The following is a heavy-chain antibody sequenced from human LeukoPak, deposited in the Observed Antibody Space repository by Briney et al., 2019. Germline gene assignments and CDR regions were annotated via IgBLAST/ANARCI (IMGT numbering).Heavy chain of an antibody. D-gene: IGHD3-22*01. V-gene: IGHV4-34*01. J-gene: IGHJ4*02. CDR3: SRGLDSRKLGY. CDR1: GGSFSGYY. CDR2: IHPSGML. Sequence: SETLSLTCAVYGGSFSGYYWNWIRQSPGKGLEWIGSIHPSGMLYNNPSLESRVTMSRDTSKNQFSLNLNSVTAADTAVYFCSRGLDSRKLGYWGQGILVTVSS.